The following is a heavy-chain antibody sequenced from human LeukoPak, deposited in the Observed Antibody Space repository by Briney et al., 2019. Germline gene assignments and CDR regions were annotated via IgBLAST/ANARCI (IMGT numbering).Heavy chain of an antibody. CDR3: AKGRGSKLDAFDI. V-gene: IGHV3-21*04. Sequence: PGGSLRLSCAASGFTFSSYSMNWVRQAPGKGLEWVSSISSSSSYIYYADSVKGRFTISRDNSKNTLYLQMNSLRAEGTAVYYCAKGRGSKLDAFDIWGQGTMVTVSS. D-gene: IGHD5-12*01. CDR2: ISSSSSYI. CDR1: GFTFSSYS. J-gene: IGHJ3*02.